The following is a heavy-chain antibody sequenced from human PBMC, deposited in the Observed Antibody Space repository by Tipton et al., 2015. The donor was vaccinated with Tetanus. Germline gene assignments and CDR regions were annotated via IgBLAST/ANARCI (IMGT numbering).Heavy chain of an antibody. Sequence: QSGPEVKKPGASVKVSCKASGYTFTGYYMHWVRQAPGQGLEWMGIINPSGGSTSYAQKFQGRVTMTRDTSTSTVYMELSSLRSEDTAVYYCTRDGYGGYNDYWGQGTLVTVSS. D-gene: IGHD5-12*01. J-gene: IGHJ4*02. CDR2: INPSGGST. CDR1: GYTFTGYY. CDR3: TRDGYGGYNDY. V-gene: IGHV1-46*01.